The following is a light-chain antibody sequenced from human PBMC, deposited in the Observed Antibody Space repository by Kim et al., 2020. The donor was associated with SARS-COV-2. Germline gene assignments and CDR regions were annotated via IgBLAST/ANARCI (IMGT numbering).Light chain of an antibody. V-gene: IGKV3-11*01. J-gene: IGKJ5*01. CDR3: QQRFLWPPIT. CDR1: QNVSSY. CDR2: DAS. Sequence: SLGARAAHSCWAGQNVSSYLAWYQQTPGKAPRLLLYDASNRATGIPTRFSGSGSGTGFTLTISSLGPEDFAVYYCQQRFLWPPITFGQGTRLEIK.